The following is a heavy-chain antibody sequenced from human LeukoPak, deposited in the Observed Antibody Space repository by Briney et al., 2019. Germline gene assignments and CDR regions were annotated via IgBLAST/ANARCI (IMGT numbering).Heavy chain of an antibody. J-gene: IGHJ4*02. V-gene: IGHV3-21*01. CDR3: ARDYFDGSGYFDY. D-gene: IGHD3-22*01. Sequence: GGSLRLSCAASGFTFSSYSRNWVRQAPGKGLEWVSSISSSSSYIYYADSVKGRFSISRDNAKNSLYLQMNSLGAEDTAVYYCARDYFDGSGYFDYWGQGTLVTVSS. CDR2: ISSSSSYI. CDR1: GFTFSSYS.